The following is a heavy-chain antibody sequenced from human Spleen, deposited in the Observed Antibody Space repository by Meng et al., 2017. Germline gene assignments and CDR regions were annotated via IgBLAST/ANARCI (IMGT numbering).Heavy chain of an antibody. CDR1: GYNFPDYY. D-gene: IGHD6-13*01. V-gene: IGHV1-2*06. CDR3: VRDEDISAAGKLFGDY. CDR2: INPKSGDT. J-gene: IGHJ4*02. Sequence: ASVKVSCKPSGYNFPDYYIHWVRRAPGQGLEWMGRINPKSGDTHYAQKFQARVTMTGDTSISTAYMELSGLRSDDTAMYYCVRDEDISAAGKLFGDYWGQGTLVIVSS.